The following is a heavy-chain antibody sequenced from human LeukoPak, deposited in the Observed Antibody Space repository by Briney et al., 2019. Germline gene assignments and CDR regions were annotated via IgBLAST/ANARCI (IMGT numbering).Heavy chain of an antibody. Sequence: GGSLRLSCAASGFTVYSKYISWIRQAPGKGLEWVSVIYSGGNTYYADSVKGRFATSRDNSKNTLYLQMNSLRAEDTAVYYCAKVAVAGYYYYYMDVWGKGTTVTISS. J-gene: IGHJ6*03. CDR1: GFTVYSKY. CDR2: IYSGGNT. V-gene: IGHV3-53*05. D-gene: IGHD6-19*01. CDR3: AKVAVAGYYYYYMDV.